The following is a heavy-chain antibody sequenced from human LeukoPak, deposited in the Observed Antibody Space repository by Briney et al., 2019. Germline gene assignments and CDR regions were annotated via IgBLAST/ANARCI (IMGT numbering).Heavy chain of an antibody. CDR1: GFTFSSYG. J-gene: IGHJ3*02. V-gene: IGHV3-30*18. Sequence: GGSLGLSCAASGFTFSSYGIHWVRQAPGKGLEWVAVISYDGSNKYYADSVKGRFTISRDNSKNTLYLQMNSLRAEDTAVYYCAKETDGVDAFDIWGQGTMVAVSS. CDR3: AKETDGVDAFDI. D-gene: IGHD2-21*02. CDR2: ISYDGSNK.